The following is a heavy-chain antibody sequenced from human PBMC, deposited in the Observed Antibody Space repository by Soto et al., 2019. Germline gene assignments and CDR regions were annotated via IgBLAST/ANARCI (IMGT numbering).Heavy chain of an antibody. CDR1: GGSISSGEYY. V-gene: IGHV4-30-4*08. D-gene: IGHD2-2*01. CDR3: GRDVVTMSMGVGGQVDY. Sequence: SLTCTVSGGSISSGEYYWSWIRQPPGKGLEWIGYIYYRGDTYYNPSLKSRLTISVDTSKNQFSLRLSSVTAADTAVYYCGRDVVTMSMGVGGQVDYWGLGTLVTVSS. J-gene: IGHJ4*02. CDR2: IYYRGDT.